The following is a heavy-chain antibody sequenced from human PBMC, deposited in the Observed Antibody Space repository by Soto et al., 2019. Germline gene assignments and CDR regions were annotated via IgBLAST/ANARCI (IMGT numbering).Heavy chain of an antibody. V-gene: IGHV3-33*01. D-gene: IGHD4-4*01. Sequence: LVESGGGVAQPGRSLRLSCATSGFRFGPSGMHWVRRAPGKGLEWVAIIWNDGSTTYYADSVRDRFTISRDNSENTLYLQMYSLRDEDTAVYYCARDGSHYDVDYWGQGTLVTVSS. CDR1: GFRFGPSG. CDR3: ARDGSHYDVDY. CDR2: IWNDGSTT. J-gene: IGHJ4*02.